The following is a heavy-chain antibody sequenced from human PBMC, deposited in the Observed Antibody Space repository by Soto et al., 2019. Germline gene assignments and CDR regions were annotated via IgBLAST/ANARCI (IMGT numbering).Heavy chain of an antibody. Sequence: QIYLVQSGAEVKKPGASVKVSCKASGYTFTSYGIIWVRQAPGQGLEWMGWINTKNGNTHYAQKLQGRVTMTTDTSTPTAYMELRSLRTDDTAVYFCARDQAPYSKGWYYWGQGTLVTVSS. CDR2: INTKNGNT. V-gene: IGHV1-18*01. J-gene: IGHJ4*02. CDR3: ARDQAPYSKGWYY. D-gene: IGHD6-19*01. CDR1: GYTFTSYG.